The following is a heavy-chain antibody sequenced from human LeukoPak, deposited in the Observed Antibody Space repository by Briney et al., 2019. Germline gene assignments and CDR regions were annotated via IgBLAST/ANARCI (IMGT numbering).Heavy chain of an antibody. J-gene: IGHJ4*02. V-gene: IGHV3-9*01. CDR3: AKDNRRHYTSGPNPDSLH. Sequence: GGSLRLSCAGSGFIFNNYAMHWVRQPPGKGLEGVSGISWNSGSIDYAASVKGRFTISRDNAKNSLYLQMNSLRVEDTAFYYCAKDNRRHYTSGPNPDSLHWGQGALVTVSS. CDR1: GFIFNNYA. D-gene: IGHD6-19*01. CDR2: ISWNSGSI.